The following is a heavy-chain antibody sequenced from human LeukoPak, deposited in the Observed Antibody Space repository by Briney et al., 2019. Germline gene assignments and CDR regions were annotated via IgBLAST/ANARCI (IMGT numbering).Heavy chain of an antibody. Sequence: ASVKVSCKASGYTFTGYYMHWVRQAPGQGLEWMGWINPNSGGTNYAQKFQGRVTTTRDTSISTAYMELSRLRSDDTAVYYCARDLGPMIVVVTAFDYWGQGTLVTVSS. CDR1: GYTFTGYY. J-gene: IGHJ4*02. D-gene: IGHD3-22*01. V-gene: IGHV1-2*02. CDR2: INPNSGGT. CDR3: ARDLGPMIVVVTAFDY.